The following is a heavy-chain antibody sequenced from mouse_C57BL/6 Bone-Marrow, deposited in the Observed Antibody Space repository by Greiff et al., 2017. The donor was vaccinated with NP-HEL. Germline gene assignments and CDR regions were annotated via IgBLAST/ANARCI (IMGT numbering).Heavy chain of an antibody. J-gene: IGHJ2*01. CDR1: GFSFNTYA. CDR3: VRPQRDVGYYFDY. CDR2: IRSKSNNYAT. V-gene: IGHV10-1*01. D-gene: IGHD3-3*01. Sequence: DVHLVESGGGLVQPKGSLKLPCAASGFSFNTYAMNWVRQAPGKGLEWVARIRSKSNNYATYYADSVKDRFTISRDDSESMLYLQMNNLKTEDTAMYYCVRPQRDVGYYFDYWGQGTTLTVSS.